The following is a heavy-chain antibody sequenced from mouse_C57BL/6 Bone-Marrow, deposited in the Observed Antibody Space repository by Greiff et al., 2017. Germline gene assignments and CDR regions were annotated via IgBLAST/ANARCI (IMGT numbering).Heavy chain of an antibody. CDR1: GITFSSYG. CDR2: ISSGGSYT. V-gene: IGHV5-6*01. J-gene: IGHJ1*03. Sequence: EVHLVESGGDLVKPGGSLKLSCAASGITFSSYGMSWVRQTPDKRLEWVATISSGGSYTYYPDSVKGRFTISRDNAKNTLYLQMSSLKSEDTAMYYCARRGFYYGSRGYFDVWGTGTTVTVSS. D-gene: IGHD1-1*01. CDR3: ARRGFYYGSRGYFDV.